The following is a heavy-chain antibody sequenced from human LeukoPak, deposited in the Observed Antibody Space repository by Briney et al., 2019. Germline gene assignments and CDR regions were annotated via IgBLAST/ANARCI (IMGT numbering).Heavy chain of an antibody. J-gene: IGHJ4*02. V-gene: IGHV3-21*04. Sequence: PGGSLRLSCAASGFTFSSYSMNWVRQAPGKGLEWVSSISSSSSYIYYADSVKGRFTISRDNAKNSLYLQMNSLRAEDTAVYYCAKDRRPPDWYSSSWTFDYWGQGTLVTVSS. CDR3: AKDRRPPDWYSSSWTFDY. CDR1: GFTFSSYS. CDR2: ISSSSSYI. D-gene: IGHD6-13*01.